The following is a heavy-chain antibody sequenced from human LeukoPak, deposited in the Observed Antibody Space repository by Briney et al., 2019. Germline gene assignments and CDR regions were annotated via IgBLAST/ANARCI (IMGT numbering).Heavy chain of an antibody. V-gene: IGHV3-7*01. CDR2: IKQDGSEK. CDR1: GFTFCSYC. J-gene: IGHJ4*02. CDR3: ARLREYCSGVSCFPPDD. D-gene: IGHD2-15*01. Sequence: GGSLRLSCAASGFTFCSYCMSWVRQAPGPGLEWAANIKQDGSEKYYVDSVKGRLTTSRDNAKNSLYLQMNNLRADDTAVYYCARLREYCSGVSCFPPDDWGQGTLVTVSS.